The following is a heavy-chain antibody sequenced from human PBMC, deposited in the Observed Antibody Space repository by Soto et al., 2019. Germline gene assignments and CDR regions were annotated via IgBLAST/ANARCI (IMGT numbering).Heavy chain of an antibody. V-gene: IGHV3-23*01. Sequence: PGGSLRLSCAASGFAFSTYAMTWVRQAPGKGLEWVSVVSGSGGNSYYAASVKGRFTISRDNSKNTLYLQMNGLRAEDTALYYCAKVTKRAAAGRYEYYKYGMDVWGQGTTVTVSS. CDR1: GFAFSTYA. CDR3: AKVTKRAAAGRYEYYKYGMDV. D-gene: IGHD6-13*01. CDR2: VSGSGGNS. J-gene: IGHJ6*02.